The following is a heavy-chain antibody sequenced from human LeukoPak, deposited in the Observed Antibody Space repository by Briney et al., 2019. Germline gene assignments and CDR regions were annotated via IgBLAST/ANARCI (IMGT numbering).Heavy chain of an antibody. CDR2: IKQDETEK. V-gene: IGHV3-7*01. D-gene: IGHD6-19*01. CDR3: ARDRGAVAAYYFDY. J-gene: IGHJ4*02. CDR1: GFTFSNFW. Sequence: GSLRLSCTASGFTFSNFWMGWVRQAPGKGLEWVANIKQDETEKFYLGSVKGRFTISRDNSKNTLYLQMNSLRAEDTAVYYCARDRGAVAAYYFDYWGQGTLVTVSS.